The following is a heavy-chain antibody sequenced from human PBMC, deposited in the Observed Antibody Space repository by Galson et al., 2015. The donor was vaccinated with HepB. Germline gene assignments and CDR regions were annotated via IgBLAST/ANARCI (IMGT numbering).Heavy chain of an antibody. CDR3: AHGYSSGWSPYFDY. D-gene: IGHD6-19*01. J-gene: IGHJ4*02. V-gene: IGHV2-5*01. CDR2: IYWNDDK. Sequence: PALVKPTQTLTLTCTFSGFSLSTSGVGVGWIRQPPGKALEWLAVIYWNDDKRYSPSLKSRLTITRDTSRNQVVLTMTNMDPVDTATYYCAHGYSSGWSPYFDYWGQGTLVTVSS. CDR1: GFSLSTSGVG.